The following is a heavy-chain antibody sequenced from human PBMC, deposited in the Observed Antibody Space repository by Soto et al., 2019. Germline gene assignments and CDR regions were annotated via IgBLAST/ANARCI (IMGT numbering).Heavy chain of an antibody. J-gene: IGHJ4*02. D-gene: IGHD2-2*01. CDR3: AKESGSTSGAFDY. CDR2: ISGGGGST. CDR1: GFTFSSYA. V-gene: IGHV3-23*01. Sequence: EVQLLESGGGLLQPGGSLRLSCAASGFTFSSYAMSWVRQAPGKGLEWVSGISGGGGSTYYADSVEGRLTISRDNSKNTLYLQMNSRRAEDTVVYYCAKESGSTSGAFDYWGQGTLVTVSS.